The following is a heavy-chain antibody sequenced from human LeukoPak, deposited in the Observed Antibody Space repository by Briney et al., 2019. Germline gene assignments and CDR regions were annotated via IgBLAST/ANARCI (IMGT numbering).Heavy chain of an antibody. V-gene: IGHV1-8*01. J-gene: IGHJ6*03. D-gene: IGHD6-13*01. CDR1: GYTFTSYD. CDR2: MNPNSGNT. Sequence: GASVKVSCKASGYTFTSYDINWVRQATGQGLEWMGWMNPNSGNTGYAQKFQGRVTMTRNTSISTAYMELSSLRSEDTAVYYCARGVAAAEYYYYYMDVWGKGTTVTISS. CDR3: ARGVAAAEYYYYYMDV.